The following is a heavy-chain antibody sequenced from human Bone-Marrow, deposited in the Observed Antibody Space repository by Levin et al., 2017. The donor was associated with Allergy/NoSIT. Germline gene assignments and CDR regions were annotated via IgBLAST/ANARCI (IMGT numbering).Heavy chain of an antibody. CDR1: GFTFGDYW. J-gene: IGHJ5*01. CDR2: IKQDSIEK. Sequence: GGSLRLSCAASGFTFGDYWMSWVRQAPGKGLEWVANIKQDSIEKYYVDSVKGRFTISRDNAKNSLYLQMNTLRAEDTAVYYCARITFHNLWSGYYTGWFDSWGQGTLVTVSS. CDR3: ARITFHNLWSGYYTGWFDS. V-gene: IGHV3-7*03. D-gene: IGHD3-3*01.